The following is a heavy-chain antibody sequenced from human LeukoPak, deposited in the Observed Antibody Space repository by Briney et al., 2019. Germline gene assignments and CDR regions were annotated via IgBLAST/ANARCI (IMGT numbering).Heavy chain of an antibody. CDR3: ASEYKYDSSGANAFDI. D-gene: IGHD3-22*01. V-gene: IGHV1-2*02. J-gene: IGHJ3*02. CDR1: GYTFTGYY. Sequence: VASVKVSCKASGYTFTGYYMHWVRQAPGQGLEWMGWINPNSGGTNYAQKFQGRVTMARDTSSSTAYMELSSLRSADTAVYYCASEYKYDSSGANAFDIWGQGTMVTVSS. CDR2: INPNSGGT.